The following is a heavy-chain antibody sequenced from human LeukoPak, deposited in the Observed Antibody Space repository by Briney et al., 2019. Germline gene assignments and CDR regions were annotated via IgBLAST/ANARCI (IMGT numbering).Heavy chain of an antibody. CDR1: GFIFSNAW. CDR3: TADSDSYYYYYMDV. J-gene: IGHJ6*03. CDR2: IKSKTDGGTT. V-gene: IGHV3-15*01. Sequence: GGSLRLSCAASGFIFSNAWMSWVRQAPGKGLEWVGRIKSKTDGGTTDYAAPVKGRFTISRDDSKNTLYLQMNSLKTEDTAVYYCTADSDSYYYYYMDVWGKGTTVTISS.